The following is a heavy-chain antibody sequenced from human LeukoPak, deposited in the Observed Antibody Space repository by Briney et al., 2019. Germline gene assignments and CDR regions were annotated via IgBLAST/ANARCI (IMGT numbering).Heavy chain of an antibody. Sequence: RGSLTLSCAASGFTFSSYAMSWVRQAPGKGLEWVSAISGSGGSTYYAGSGRGRYAISRDNSKNTLYLQMNSLRAEDTAVYYCAKDGAGQQKLSDLFDYWGQGTLVTVSS. CDR3: AKDGAGQQKLSDLFDY. CDR2: ISGSGGST. D-gene: IGHD6-13*01. J-gene: IGHJ4*02. CDR1: GFTFSSYA. V-gene: IGHV3-23*01.